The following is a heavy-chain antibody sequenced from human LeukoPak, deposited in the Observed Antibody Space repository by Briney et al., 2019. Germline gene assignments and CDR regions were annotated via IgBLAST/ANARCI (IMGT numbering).Heavy chain of an antibody. D-gene: IGHD5-18*01. CDR1: EYTFVGHY. V-gene: IGHV1-2*02. CDR2: INPNSGVT. J-gene: IGHJ5*02. CDR3: ARGRGYSYSWFDP. Sequence: ASVKVSCKASEYTFVGHYMHWVRQALGQGLEWMGWINPNSGVTTYAQKFQGRVTMTRDTSISTAYMELSRLSSDDTAVYYCARGRGYSYSWFDPWGQGTLVAVSS.